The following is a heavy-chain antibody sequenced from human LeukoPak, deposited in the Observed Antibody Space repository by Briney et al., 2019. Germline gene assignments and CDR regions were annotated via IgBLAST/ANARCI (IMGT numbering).Heavy chain of an antibody. CDR2: ISAYNGNT. V-gene: IGHV1-18*01. D-gene: IGHD3-9*01. CDR3: AKLSGIRGTHLVISD. Sequence: ASVKVSCKASGYTFTSYGISWVRQAPGQGLEWMGWISAYNGNTNYAQKLQGRVTMTTDTSTSTAYMELRSLRAEDTAVYFCAKLSGIRGTHLVISDWGQGTLVTVSS. CDR1: GYTFTSYG. J-gene: IGHJ4*02.